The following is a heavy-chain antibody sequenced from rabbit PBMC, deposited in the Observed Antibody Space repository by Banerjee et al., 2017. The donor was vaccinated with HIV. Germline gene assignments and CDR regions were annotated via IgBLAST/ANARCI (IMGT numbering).Heavy chain of an antibody. CDR2: IYTGDGST. CDR1: GFTLSNYY. D-gene: IGHD1-1*01. V-gene: IGHV1S47*01. Sequence: EESGGDLVKPGASLTLTCTASGFTLSNYYMCWVRQAPGKGLEWIGCIYTGDGSTYYASWAKGRFTISRSTSLNTVTLQMTSLTAADTATYFCARWPDNSGYFDLWGPGTLVTVS. CDR3: ARWPDNSGYFDL. J-gene: IGHJ4*01.